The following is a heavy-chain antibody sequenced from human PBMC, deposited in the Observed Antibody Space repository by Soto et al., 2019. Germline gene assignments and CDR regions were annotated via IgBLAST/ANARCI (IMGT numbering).Heavy chain of an antibody. J-gene: IGHJ4*02. V-gene: IGHV4-30-4*01. D-gene: IGHD5-12*01. CDR2: IYYSGST. Sequence: QVQLQESGPGLVKPSQTLSLTCTVSGGSISSGDYYWSWIRQPPGKGLEWIGYIYYSGSTYYNPYLRSRVTISVDTSKNQCSPKLSSVTAADTAVYYCAREGGYDEGFDYWGQGTLFTVSS. CDR1: GGSISSGDYY. CDR3: AREGGYDEGFDY.